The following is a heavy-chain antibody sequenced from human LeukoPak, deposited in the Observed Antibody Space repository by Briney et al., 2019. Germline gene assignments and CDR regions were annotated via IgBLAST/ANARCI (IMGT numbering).Heavy chain of an antibody. CDR1: GGSISSSSYY. CDR2: IYYSGST. D-gene: IGHD4-23*01. J-gene: IGHJ4*02. V-gene: IGHV4-39*07. Sequence: KSSETLSLTCTVSGGSISSSSYYWGWIRQPPGKGLEWIGSIYYSGSTYYNPSLKSRVTISVDTSKNQFSLKLSSVTAADTAVYYCARDPYGGNPPFDYWGQGTLVIVSS. CDR3: ARDPYGGNPPFDY.